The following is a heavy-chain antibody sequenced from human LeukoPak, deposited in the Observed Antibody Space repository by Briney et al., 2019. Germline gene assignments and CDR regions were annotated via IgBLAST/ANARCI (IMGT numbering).Heavy chain of an antibody. D-gene: IGHD2-2*01. CDR3: ARDFGRGYCTTPCCFVPWFDP. J-gene: IGHJ5*02. Sequence: SETLSLTCTVSGGSISNHYWSWIRQPPGKGLEWIGYMHNSGSSDYNPSLKSRVTISVDTSKNQFSLKLTSVTAADTAVYYCARDFGRGYCTTPCCFVPWFDPWRQGTLVTVS. V-gene: IGHV4-59*11. CDR2: MHNSGSS. CDR1: GGSISNHY.